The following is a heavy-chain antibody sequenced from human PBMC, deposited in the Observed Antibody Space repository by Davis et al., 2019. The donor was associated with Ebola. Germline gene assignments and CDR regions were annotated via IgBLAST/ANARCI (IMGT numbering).Heavy chain of an antibody. CDR3: ARSQSTSWYGLFDY. Sequence: AASVKVSCQASGYTFSNYGISWARQAPGLGLEWMGRISAYDGSTNYAQKLQGRVTVTTDTSATTAYMEVRGLTSDDTAVYFCARSQSTSWYGLFDYWGQGTLVTVSS. D-gene: IGHD6-13*01. J-gene: IGHJ4*02. CDR2: ISAYDGST. V-gene: IGHV1-18*01. CDR1: GYTFSNYG.